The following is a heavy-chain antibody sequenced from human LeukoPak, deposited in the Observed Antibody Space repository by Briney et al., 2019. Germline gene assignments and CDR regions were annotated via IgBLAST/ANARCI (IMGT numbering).Heavy chain of an antibody. J-gene: IGHJ4*02. V-gene: IGHV3-23*01. CDR2: ISDSGGST. Sequence: GGSLRLSCAASGFTFSSYAMSWVRQAPGKGLEWVSAISDSGGSTYYADSVKGRFTIPRDNSKNTLYLHVNSQRAEDTAVYYCAKHFGSGTYYNFLDYWGQGTLVTVSS. D-gene: IGHD3-10*01. CDR3: AKHFGSGTYYNFLDY. CDR1: GFTFSSYA.